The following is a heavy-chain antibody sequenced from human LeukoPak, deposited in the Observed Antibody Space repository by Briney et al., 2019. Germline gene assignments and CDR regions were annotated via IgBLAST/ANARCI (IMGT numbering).Heavy chain of an antibody. V-gene: IGHV4-30-2*01. CDR3: ARVGSDWNDVRYNWFDP. Sequence: SETLSLTCALSVGSLSSGDSSWSSIRQPPGKGLEWIGYILQSGSTYYNPSLESRGTISVDRSNNQFPLKLSSVPAADTAVYYCARVGSDWNDVRYNWFDPWGQGTLVTVSS. J-gene: IGHJ5*02. CDR1: VGSLSSGDSS. D-gene: IGHD1-1*01. CDR2: ILQSGST.